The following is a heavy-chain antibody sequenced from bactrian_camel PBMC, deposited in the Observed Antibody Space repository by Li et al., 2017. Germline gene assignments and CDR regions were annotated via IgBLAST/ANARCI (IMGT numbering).Heavy chain of an antibody. D-gene: IGHD2*01. CDR3: AADEWGSISYGGDWSDEDFKY. CDR2: IDDGMT. J-gene: IGHJ4*01. V-gene: IGHV3S42*01. CDR1: GYSDTTFC. Sequence: DVQLVESGGGSVPAGGSLRLSCTLSGYSDTTFCMAWFRQIPGKAREKVAGIDDGMTSYADSVKGRFTISGDMTKRTIWLQMNSLKPEDSGMYYCAADEWGSISYGGDWSDEDFKYWGQGTQVTVS.